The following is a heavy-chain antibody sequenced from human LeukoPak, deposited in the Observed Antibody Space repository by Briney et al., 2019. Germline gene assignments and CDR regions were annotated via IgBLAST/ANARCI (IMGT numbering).Heavy chain of an antibody. V-gene: IGHV3-30*03. D-gene: IGHD1-26*01. CDR1: GFTFSNYW. Sequence: GGSLRLSCAVSGFTFSNYWMSWVRQAPGKGLEWVAVISYDGSNKYYADSVKGRFTITRDNSKNTLYLQMNSLRAEDTAVYYCARINSGRHLGDAFDIWGQGTTVTVSS. CDR3: ARINSGRHLGDAFDI. CDR2: ISYDGSNK. J-gene: IGHJ3*02.